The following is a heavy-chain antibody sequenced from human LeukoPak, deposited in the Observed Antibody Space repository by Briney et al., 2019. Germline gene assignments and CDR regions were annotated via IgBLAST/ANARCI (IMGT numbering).Heavy chain of an antibody. J-gene: IGHJ5*02. CDR1: GYTLTGYY. CDR2: MNPNSGGT. D-gene: IGHD6-6*01. CDR3: AREYSSSPGRFDP. V-gene: IGHV1-2*02. Sequence: AASVKVSCKASGYTLTGYYMHWVRQAPGQGLEWMGWMNPNSGGTKYAQKFQGRVTMTRDTSISTAYMELSRLRSDDTAMYYCAREYSSSPGRFDPWGQGTLVTVSS.